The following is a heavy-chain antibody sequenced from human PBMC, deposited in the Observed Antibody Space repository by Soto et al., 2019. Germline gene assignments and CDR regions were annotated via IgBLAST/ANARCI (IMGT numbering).Heavy chain of an antibody. J-gene: IGHJ4*02. D-gene: IGHD6-13*01. Sequence: GGSLRLSCAASGFTFSSYAMHWVRQAPGKGLEWVAVISYDGSNKYYADSVKGRFTISRDNSKNTLYLQMNSLRAEDTAVYYCARGIEELGNAAAGFDYWGQGTLVTVSS. CDR1: GFTFSSYA. CDR2: ISYDGSNK. V-gene: IGHV3-30-3*01. CDR3: ARGIEELGNAAAGFDY.